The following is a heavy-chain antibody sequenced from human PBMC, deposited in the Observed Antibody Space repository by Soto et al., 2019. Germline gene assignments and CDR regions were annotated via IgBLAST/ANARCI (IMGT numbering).Heavy chain of an antibody. CDR1: GFTFSSYS. Sequence: GSLRLSCAASGFTFSSYSMNWVRQAPGKGLEWVSSISSSSSYIYYADSVKGRFTISRDNAKNSLYLQMNSLRAEDTAVYYCARDFNGAGLPPVSWGQGTLVTVSS. J-gene: IGHJ5*02. D-gene: IGHD2-21*01. V-gene: IGHV3-21*01. CDR2: ISSSSSYI. CDR3: ARDFNGAGLPPVS.